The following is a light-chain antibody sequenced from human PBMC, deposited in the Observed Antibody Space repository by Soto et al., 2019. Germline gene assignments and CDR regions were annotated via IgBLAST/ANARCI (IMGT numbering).Light chain of an antibody. Sequence: DIVMTQSPDSLAVSLGERATINCKSSQSVLYSSNNKNYLAWYQQKPGQPPKLLIYWASTRESGVPDRFSGSGSGTEFTLTISSLQAEDVAVYYCQQSYSTPLTFGGGTKVEIK. V-gene: IGKV4-1*01. CDR2: WAS. J-gene: IGKJ4*01. CDR3: QQSYSTPLT. CDR1: QSVLYSSNNKNY.